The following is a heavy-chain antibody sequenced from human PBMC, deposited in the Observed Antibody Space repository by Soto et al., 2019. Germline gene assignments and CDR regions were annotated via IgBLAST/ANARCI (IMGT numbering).Heavy chain of an antibody. J-gene: IGHJ4*02. CDR2: IYWDDDK. CDR1: GFSLSTSGVG. CDR3: AHTRVDRKGLALDY. D-gene: IGHD5-12*01. V-gene: IGHV2-5*02. Sequence: QITLKESGPTLVKPTQTLTLTCTFSGFSLSTSGVGVGWIRQPPGQALEWLALIYWDDDKRYSPSLKSRLTITKDTSKNQVVLTMTNMDPVDTATDYCAHTRVDRKGLALDYWGQGTLVTVSS.